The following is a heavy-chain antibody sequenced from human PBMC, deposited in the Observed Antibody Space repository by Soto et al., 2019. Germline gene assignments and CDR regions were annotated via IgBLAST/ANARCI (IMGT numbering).Heavy chain of an antibody. CDR3: ARAPVGGSSNLDY. CDR1: GYTFTDYF. CDR2: TNPYGADT. D-gene: IGHD1-26*01. V-gene: IGHV1-2*02. Sequence: GASVKVSCKASGYTFTDYFIHWVRQAPGLGLEWMGWTNPYGADTNYAQKFQGRVTMTRDTSIDTAFMQLSWLRSDDTAVYYCARAPVGGSSNLDYWGQGALVTVSS. J-gene: IGHJ4*02.